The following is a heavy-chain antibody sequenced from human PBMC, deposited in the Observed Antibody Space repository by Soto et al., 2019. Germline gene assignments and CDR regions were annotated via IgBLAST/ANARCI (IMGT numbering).Heavy chain of an antibody. CDR3: AKREDSSRFGGLDI. CDR2: FHYTGGT. J-gene: IGHJ6*02. Sequence: SEPLPLTFTVSGGSTTSGGYHWAKIRQPPGKVLEWIRTFHYTGGTYYSPSLRSRVTISVDTSKNLFSLKMTSASATDTAVYFCAKREDSSRFGGLDIWGQGTAVT. V-gene: IGHV4-39*01. D-gene: IGHD3-3*01. CDR1: GGSTTSGGYH.